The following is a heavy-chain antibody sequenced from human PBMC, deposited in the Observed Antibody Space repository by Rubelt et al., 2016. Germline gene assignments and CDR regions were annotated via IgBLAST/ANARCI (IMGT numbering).Heavy chain of an antibody. CDR2: ISGSGGST. V-gene: IGHV3-23*01. CDR3: ARDRMTTEYYYYGMDV. CDR1: GFTFSSYA. Sequence: RLSCAASGFTFSSYAMSWVRQAPGKGLEWVSAISGSGGSTYYADSVKGRFTISRDNSKNTLYLQMNSLRAEDTAVYFCARDRMTTEYYYYGMDVWGQGTTVTVSS. D-gene: IGHD1-14*01. J-gene: IGHJ6*02.